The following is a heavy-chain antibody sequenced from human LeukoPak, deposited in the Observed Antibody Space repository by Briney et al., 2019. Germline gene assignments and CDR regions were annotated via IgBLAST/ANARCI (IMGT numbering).Heavy chain of an antibody. CDR1: GFTFSSYG. Sequence: GGSLRLSCAASGFTFSSYGMHWVRQAPGKGLEWVAIILYDGSNKYYADSVKGRFTISRDNSKNTLYLQMNSLRAEDTAVYYCAKDGGSYGDRPFDYWGQGTLVTVSS. CDR3: AKDGGSYGDRPFDY. D-gene: IGHD4-17*01. J-gene: IGHJ4*02. CDR2: ILYDGSNK. V-gene: IGHV3-30*18.